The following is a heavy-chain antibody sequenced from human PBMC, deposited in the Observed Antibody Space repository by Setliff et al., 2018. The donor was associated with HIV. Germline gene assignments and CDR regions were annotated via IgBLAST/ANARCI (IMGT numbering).Heavy chain of an antibody. V-gene: IGHV1-69*06. CDR2: IIPVFGTA. J-gene: IGHJ4*02. Sequence: SVKVSCKGSGDTFTSFAINWVRQAPGQGLEWLGRIIPVFGTANYAQKFQARVTITVGKSTNTAYMALSSLRHDDTAIYYCARGIAATLDYWGQGTLVTVSS. CDR3: ARGIAATLDY. D-gene: IGHD6-13*01. CDR1: GDTFTSFA.